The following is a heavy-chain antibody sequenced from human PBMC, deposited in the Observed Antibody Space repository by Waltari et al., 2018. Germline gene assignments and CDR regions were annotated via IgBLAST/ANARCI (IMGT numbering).Heavy chain of an antibody. CDR1: GDSVSGPYW. CDR3: ARDRGRGLYLDS. CDR2: VHGSGRA. D-gene: IGHD5-12*01. V-gene: IGHV4-4*02. J-gene: IGHJ4*02. Sequence: QLQESGPGLVKPSGTRSLICGLSGDSVSGPYWWSWVRHSPGKGLEWIGQVHGSGRANYSPSFAGRVSVSLDASANQFSLRLTSATAADTAMYYCARDRGRGLYLDSWSPGALVTVSP.